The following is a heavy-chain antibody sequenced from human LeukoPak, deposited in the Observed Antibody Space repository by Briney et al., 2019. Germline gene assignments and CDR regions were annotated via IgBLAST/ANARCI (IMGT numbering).Heavy chain of an antibody. V-gene: IGHV3-11*01. J-gene: IGHJ4*02. CDR1: GFTFSDYY. Sequence: KTGGSLRLSCAASGFTFSDYYMSWIRQAPGKGLEWVSYISSSGSTIYYADSVKGRFTISRDNSKNTLYLQMNSLRAEDTVVYYCAKAFRLPRIVVVAATHPFDYWGQGTLVTVSS. D-gene: IGHD2-15*01. CDR3: AKAFRLPRIVVVAATHPFDY. CDR2: ISSSGSTI.